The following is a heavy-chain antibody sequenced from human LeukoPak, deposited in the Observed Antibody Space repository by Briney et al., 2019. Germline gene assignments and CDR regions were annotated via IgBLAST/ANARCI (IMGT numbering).Heavy chain of an antibody. CDR1: GASLRYSLFY. CDR3: ARLTKGRYFDYIFAF. J-gene: IGHJ4*02. Sequence: SETLSLACTVSGASLRYSLFYWGWVPQPPGRGRDGVANVYYTGSPYYHPSLKSRVTMSVDPSKNQFSLKMTSVTAADTAIYYCARLTKGRYFDYIFAFWGQGILVTVSS. V-gene: IGHV4-39*01. CDR2: VYYTGSP. D-gene: IGHD3-9*01.